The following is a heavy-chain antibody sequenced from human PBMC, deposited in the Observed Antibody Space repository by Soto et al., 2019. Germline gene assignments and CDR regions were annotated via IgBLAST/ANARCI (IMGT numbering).Heavy chain of an antibody. Sequence: SETLSLTCTVSGGSISSGGYYWSWIRQHPGKGLEWIGYIYYSGSTYYNPSLKSRVTISVDTSKNQFSLKLSSVTAADTAVYYSARAPSTLPTNYGMDVWGQGTTATVSS. CDR2: IYYSGST. J-gene: IGHJ6*02. CDR3: ARAPSTLPTNYGMDV. CDR1: GGSISSGGYY. D-gene: IGHD2-2*01. V-gene: IGHV4-31*03.